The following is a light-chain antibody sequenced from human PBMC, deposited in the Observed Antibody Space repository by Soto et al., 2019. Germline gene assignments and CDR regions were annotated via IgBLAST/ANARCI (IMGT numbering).Light chain of an antibody. CDR3: SSYTTSSTYV. CDR2: DVS. J-gene: IGLJ1*01. V-gene: IGLV2-14*01. CDR1: SSDVGGYNY. Sequence: QSALTQPASVSGSPGQSITISCTGTSSDVGGYNYVSWYQQHPGKAPKLMIYDVSNRPSGVSSGFSGSKSGNTASLTISGLQAEDEADYYCSSYTTSSTYVFGTGTKLTVL.